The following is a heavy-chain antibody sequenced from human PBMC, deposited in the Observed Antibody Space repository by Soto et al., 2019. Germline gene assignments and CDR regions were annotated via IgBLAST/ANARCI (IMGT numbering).Heavy chain of an antibody. CDR1: GFTFSSYA. D-gene: IGHD6-19*01. Sequence: PGGSLRVSCAASGFTFSSYAMHWVRQAPGKGLEWVAVISYDGSNKYYADSVKGRFPISRANSKNTLYLQMNSLRAEDTAVYYCAGDYSSGWNTCEYWGQGTLVAVSS. J-gene: IGHJ4*02. CDR3: AGDYSSGWNTCEY. V-gene: IGHV3-30-3*01. CDR2: ISYDGSNK.